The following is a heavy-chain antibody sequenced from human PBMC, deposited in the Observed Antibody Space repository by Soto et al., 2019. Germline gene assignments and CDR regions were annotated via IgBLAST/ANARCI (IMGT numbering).Heavy chain of an antibody. CDR1: GYTFTSYG. V-gene: IGHV1-18*01. CDR2: ISAYNGNT. J-gene: IGHJ6*03. D-gene: IGHD2-2*01. CDR3: ATLRGIPVPPPPYDMDV. Sequence: ASVKVSCKASGYTFTSYGISWVRQAPGQGLEWMGWISAYNGNTNYAQKLQGRVTMTTDTSTSTAYMELRSLRSDDTAVYYCATLRGIPVPPPPYDMDVWGKGTTVTVSS.